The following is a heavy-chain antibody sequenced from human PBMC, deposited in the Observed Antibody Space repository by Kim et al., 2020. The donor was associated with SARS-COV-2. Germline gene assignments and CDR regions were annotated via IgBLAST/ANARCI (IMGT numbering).Heavy chain of an antibody. V-gene: IGHV1-18*01. CDR3: ARDVTRRYTSGWYIPEGFDY. CDR2: LSAYNGNT. D-gene: IGHD6-19*01. CDR1: GYTFTSYG. J-gene: IGHJ4*02. Sequence: ASVKVSCKASGYTFTSYGINWVRQAPGQGLEWMGWLSAYNGNTNYAQNLQGRVTMTTDTSTTTAYMELRSLRSDDTAVYYCARDVTRRYTSGWYIPEGFDYCGQGTLVTVSS.